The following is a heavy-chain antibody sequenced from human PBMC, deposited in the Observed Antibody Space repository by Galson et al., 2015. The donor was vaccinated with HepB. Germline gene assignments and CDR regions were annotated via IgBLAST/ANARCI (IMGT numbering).Heavy chain of an antibody. J-gene: IGHJ6*02. Sequence: SVKVSCKASGGTFRRSAFSWVRQAPGQGLEWMGGIVPIFDPVNYAQRWKGRVTITADESTTTVYMEMSGLRVEDTAIYYCARGDFPLKGMDVWGQGTTVTVS. CDR3: ARGDFPLKGMDV. CDR1: GGTFRRSA. V-gene: IGHV1-69*13. CDR2: IVPIFDPV.